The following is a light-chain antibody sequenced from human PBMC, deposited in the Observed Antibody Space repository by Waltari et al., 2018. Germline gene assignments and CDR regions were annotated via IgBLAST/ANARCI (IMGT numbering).Light chain of an antibody. CDR1: YSNIGAYDY. J-gene: IGLJ2*01. CDR3: CSYAGRYTVL. V-gene: IGLV2-11*01. CDR2: DVN. Sequence: QSALTQPRSVSGSPGQSVTISCTGTYSNIGAYDYVSWFQQHPGKAPKVMIHDVNIRPSGVPDLFSGSKSGNTASLTISGLQAEDEADYYCCSYAGRYTVLFGGGTKLTVL.